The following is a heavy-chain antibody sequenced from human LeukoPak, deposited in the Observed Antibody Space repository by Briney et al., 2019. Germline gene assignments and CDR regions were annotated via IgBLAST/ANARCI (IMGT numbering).Heavy chain of an antibody. CDR3: ARDDYGGNPPGY. J-gene: IGHJ4*02. Sequence: GGSLRLSCAASGFTFSDYYMSWIRQAPGKGLEWVSYISSSSSYTNYADSVKGRFTISRDNAKNSLYLQMNSLRDEDTAVYYCARDDYGGNPPGYWGQGTLVTVSS. CDR1: GFTFSDYY. D-gene: IGHD4-23*01. V-gene: IGHV3-11*06. CDR2: ISSSSSYT.